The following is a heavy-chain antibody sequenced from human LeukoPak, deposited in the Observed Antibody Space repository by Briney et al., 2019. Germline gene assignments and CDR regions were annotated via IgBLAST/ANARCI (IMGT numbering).Heavy chain of an antibody. Sequence: SETLSLTCTVSGGSISSSSYYWGWIRQPPGKGLEWIGSIYYSGSTYYNPSLKSRVTISVDTSKNQFSLKLSSVTAADTAVYYCARAFLFGETTNNWFDPWGQGTLVTVSS. CDR2: IYYSGST. J-gene: IGHJ5*02. D-gene: IGHD3-10*01. V-gene: IGHV4-39*07. CDR1: GGSISSSSYY. CDR3: ARAFLFGETTNNWFDP.